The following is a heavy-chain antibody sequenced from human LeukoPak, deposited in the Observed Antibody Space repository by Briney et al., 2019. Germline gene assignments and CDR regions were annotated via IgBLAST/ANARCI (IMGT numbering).Heavy chain of an antibody. CDR2: ISSSSSYI. J-gene: IGHJ4*02. D-gene: IGHD4-17*01. CDR1: GFTFSSYS. CDR3: ARDGYGDPIDY. V-gene: IGHV3-21*01. Sequence: PGGSLRLSCAASGFTFSSYSMNWVRQAPGKGLEWVSSISSSSSYIYYAGSVKGRFTISRDNAENSLYLQMNSLRAEDTAVYYCARDGYGDPIDYWGQGTLVTVSS.